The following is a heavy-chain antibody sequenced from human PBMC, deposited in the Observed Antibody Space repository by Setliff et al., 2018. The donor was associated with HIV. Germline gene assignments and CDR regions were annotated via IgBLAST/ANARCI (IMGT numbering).Heavy chain of an antibody. CDR3: AKDRYSSGWSPLDY. CDR1: GFTFSSYG. D-gene: IGHD6-19*01. Sequence: HPGGSLRLSCAASGFTFSSYGMHWVRQAPGKGLEWVAVISYDGSNKYYADSVKGRFTISRDNSKNTLYLQMNSLRAEDTAVYYCAKDRYSSGWSPLDYWGQGTLVTVSS. J-gene: IGHJ4*02. V-gene: IGHV3-30*18. CDR2: ISYDGSNK.